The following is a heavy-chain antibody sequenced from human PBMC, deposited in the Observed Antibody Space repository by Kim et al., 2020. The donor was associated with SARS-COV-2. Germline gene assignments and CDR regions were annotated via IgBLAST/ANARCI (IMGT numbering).Heavy chain of an antibody. CDR1: GFNFNNYA. J-gene: IGHJ4*02. Sequence: GGSLRLSCAASGFNFNNYAMTWVRQAPRKGLEWVSGISGSGSSTYYADSVRGRFTISRDNSKNTLYLQMNSLKAEDTAIYYCAKYHHPRRTVTIDYWGQGTLVTVST. CDR2: ISGSGSST. V-gene: IGHV3-23*01. D-gene: IGHD4-4*01. CDR3: AKYHHPRRTVTIDY.